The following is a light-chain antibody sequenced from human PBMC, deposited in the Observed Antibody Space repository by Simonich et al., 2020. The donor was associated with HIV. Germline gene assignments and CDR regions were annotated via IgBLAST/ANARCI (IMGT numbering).Light chain of an antibody. CDR1: QSILHSDGKTF. CDR2: EGS. V-gene: IGKV2D-29*02. CDR3: MQNIQLPPT. J-gene: IGKJ3*01. Sequence: DIVVTQTPLSLSVTPGQPASISCKSSQSILHSDGKTFLYWYMQKPDQSPQLLIYEGSNLFSGVPDRFSGSGSGTYFTLKISRVEAEDVGVYYCMQNIQLPPTFGPGTKVDIK.